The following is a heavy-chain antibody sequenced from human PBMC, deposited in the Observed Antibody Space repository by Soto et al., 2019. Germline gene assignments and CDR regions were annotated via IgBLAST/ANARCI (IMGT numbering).Heavy chain of an antibody. CDR3: ARRPKSSSTWYPLDY. Sequence: ASVKVSCKTAGYVFSNYGITWVRQAPGQGLEWMGWINGYNDNTNYAQKFQGRPTMTIDTSTRTAFLDLRSLRSDDTAIYFCARRPKSSSTWYPLDYWGQGTLVTVSS. CDR1: GYVFSNYG. J-gene: IGHJ4*02. CDR2: INGYNDNT. V-gene: IGHV1-18*04. D-gene: IGHD6-13*01.